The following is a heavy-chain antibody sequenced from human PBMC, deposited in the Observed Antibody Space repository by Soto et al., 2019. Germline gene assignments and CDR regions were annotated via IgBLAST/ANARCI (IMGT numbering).Heavy chain of an antibody. J-gene: IGHJ2*01. CDR3: AKGPVGPAWYFDL. CDR1: GFTFRSYA. CDR2: ISGSGIST. Sequence: DVQLLESGGGLVQPGGSLRLSCAASGFTFRSYAMSWVRQAPGKGLEWVSGISGSGISTHYADSVKGRFTVSRDNSKISLYLHMYRLRAEDTAVYNCAKGPVGPAWYFDLWGRGTMVTVAS. V-gene: IGHV3-23*01.